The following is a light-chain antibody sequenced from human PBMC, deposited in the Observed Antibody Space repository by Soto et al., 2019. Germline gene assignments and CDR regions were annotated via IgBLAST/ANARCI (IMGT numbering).Light chain of an antibody. V-gene: IGKV3-15*01. Sequence: EIVMTQSPATLSVSPGERATLSCRASQSVNSNLAWYQQKPGQAPSLLIYGASTRATGVPARFSGSGSGTEFTLTISSLQSEDVAFYYCQQYNNWPPYTFGQGTKLEIK. J-gene: IGKJ2*01. CDR1: QSVNSN. CDR2: GAS. CDR3: QQYNNWPPYT.